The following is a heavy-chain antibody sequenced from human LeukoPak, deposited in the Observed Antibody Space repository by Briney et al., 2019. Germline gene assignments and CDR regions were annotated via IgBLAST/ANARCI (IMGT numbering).Heavy chain of an antibody. CDR3: ARDLYSSSHSVYYYYGMGV. CDR1: GYTFSSYA. V-gene: IGHV1-18*01. CDR2: ITAYNVDT. Sequence: ASVKVSCKSSGYTFSSYAISWVRQAPGQGLEWMGRITAYNVDTNNAQNLQGRVTTTTDTSTRTAYMELRSLRSDDTAVYYCARDLYSSSHSVYYYYGMGVWGQGTTVTVS. D-gene: IGHD2-2*01. J-gene: IGHJ6*02.